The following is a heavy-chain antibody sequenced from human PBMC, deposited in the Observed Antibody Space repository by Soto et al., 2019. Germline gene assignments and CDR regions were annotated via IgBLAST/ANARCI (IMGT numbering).Heavy chain of an antibody. D-gene: IGHD6-13*01. J-gene: IGHJ4*02. CDR1: GFSFNIAW. Sequence: VQLVESGGNLVKPGGSLKLSCAASGFSFNIAWMSWVRKAPGKGLEWVGRIKSKNDGGTTDFAAPVKGRFTISRDDTKNTVYLQMNSLKFEDTAVYYCTTGLAAAGTNYWGQGTLVTVSS. CDR3: TTGLAAAGTNY. V-gene: IGHV3-15*01. CDR2: IKSKNDGGTT.